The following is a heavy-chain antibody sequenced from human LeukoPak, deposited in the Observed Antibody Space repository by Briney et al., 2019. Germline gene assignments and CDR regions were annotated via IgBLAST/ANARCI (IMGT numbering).Heavy chain of an antibody. V-gene: IGHV4-61*02. Sequence: PSETLSLTCTVSGGSISSGSYYWSWVRQPAGQGLGWIGRIYSSGITNYNPSLKSRVTISVDTPKNQFSLKLSSVTAADTAVYHCASLRERSYYARGFDYWGRGTLVTVSS. CDR2: IYSSGIT. CDR1: GGSISSGSYY. D-gene: IGHD1-26*01. CDR3: ASLRERSYYARGFDY. J-gene: IGHJ4*02.